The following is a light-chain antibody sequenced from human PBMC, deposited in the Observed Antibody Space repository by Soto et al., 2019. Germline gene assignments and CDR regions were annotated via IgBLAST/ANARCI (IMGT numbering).Light chain of an antibody. Sequence: QSALTQPASVSGSPGQSITISCTGTSSDVGRTNIVSWYQHHPGKAPKLMIYEATKRPSGVSNRFSGSKSGNTASLTISGLQAEDEADYSCCSCTDSFTYVFGSGTKLTVL. CDR3: CSCTDSFTYV. V-gene: IGLV2-23*01. J-gene: IGLJ1*01. CDR1: SSDVGRTNI. CDR2: EAT.